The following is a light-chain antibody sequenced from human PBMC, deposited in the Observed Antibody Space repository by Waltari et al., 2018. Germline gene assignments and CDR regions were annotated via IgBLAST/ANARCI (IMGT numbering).Light chain of an antibody. CDR3: QQYYSTPFT. Sequence: DIVMTQSPDSLAVSLGERATINCKSSQSVLYSSNNKNYLAWYQQKPGQPPKLRIYWASTRESGVPDQFSGSGSGTAFTLTISSLQAEDVAVYYCQQYYSTPFTFGPGTKVDIK. CDR1: QSVLYSSNNKNY. J-gene: IGKJ3*01. CDR2: WAS. V-gene: IGKV4-1*01.